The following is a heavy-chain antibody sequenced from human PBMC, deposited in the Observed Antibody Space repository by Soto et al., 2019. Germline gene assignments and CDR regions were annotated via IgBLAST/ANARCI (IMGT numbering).Heavy chain of an antibody. J-gene: IGHJ3*02. CDR3: AREYHEYPPSFAFDI. CDR2: IIPIFGTA. CDR1: GGTFSSYA. D-gene: IGHD2-2*02. V-gene: IGHV1-69*01. Sequence: QVQLVQSGAEVKKPGSSVKVSCKASGGTFSSYAISWVRQAPGQGLEWMGGIIPIFGTANYAQKFQGRVTITADESTSTAYVERISLRSEDTAVYYCAREYHEYPPSFAFDIWGQGTMVTVSS.